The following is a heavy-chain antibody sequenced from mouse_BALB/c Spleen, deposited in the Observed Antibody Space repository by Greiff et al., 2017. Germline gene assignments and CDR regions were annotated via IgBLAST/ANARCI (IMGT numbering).Heavy chain of an antibody. Sequence: VKLMESGAELVRPGSSVKISCKASGYAFSSYWMNWVKQRPGQGLEWIGQIYPGDGDTNYNGKFKGKATLTADKSSSTAYMQLSSLTSEDSAVYFCAREYDYDVGYAMDYWGQGTSVTVSS. CDR3: AREYDYDVGYAMDY. CDR2: IYPGDGDT. D-gene: IGHD2-4*01. V-gene: IGHV1-80*01. CDR1: GYAFSSYW. J-gene: IGHJ4*01.